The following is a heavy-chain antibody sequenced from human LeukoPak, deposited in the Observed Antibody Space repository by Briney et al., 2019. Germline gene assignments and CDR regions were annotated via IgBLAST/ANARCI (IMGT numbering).Heavy chain of an antibody. CDR3: ARDLYSGYDSNAFDI. Sequence: GGSLRLSCAAYGFTFSSYWMSWVRQAPGKGLEWVANIKQDGSEKYYVDSVKGRFTISRDNAKNSLYLQMNSLRAEDTAVYYCARDLYSGYDSNAFDIWGQGTMVTVSS. CDR2: IKQDGSEK. CDR1: GFTFSSYW. D-gene: IGHD5-12*01. V-gene: IGHV3-7*01. J-gene: IGHJ3*02.